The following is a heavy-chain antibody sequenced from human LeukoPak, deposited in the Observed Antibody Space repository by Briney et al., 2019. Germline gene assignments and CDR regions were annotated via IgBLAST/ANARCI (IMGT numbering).Heavy chain of an antibody. Sequence: PSETLSLTCAVYGGSFSGYYWSWIRQSPGKGLDWIAYISYSGSTNYNPSLKSRVTISVDTSKNQFSLRLSSMTAADTAVYYCARGISVAPISGHSNLWGRAPLVT. J-gene: IGHJ2*01. CDR3: ARGISVAPISGHSNL. CDR1: GGSFSGYY. CDR2: ISYSGST. D-gene: IGHD2/OR15-2a*01. V-gene: IGHV4-34*11.